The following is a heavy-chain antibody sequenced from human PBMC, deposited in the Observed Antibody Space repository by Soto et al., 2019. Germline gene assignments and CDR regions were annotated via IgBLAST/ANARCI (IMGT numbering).Heavy chain of an antibody. CDR3: AANTYGDLYYFDY. J-gene: IGHJ4*02. D-gene: IGHD4-17*01. CDR2: IVVGSGNT. Sequence: SVKVSCKASGFTFTSSAVQWLRQARGQRLEWIGWIVVGSGNTNYAQKFQERVTITRDMSTSTAYMELSSLRSEDTAVYYCAANTYGDLYYFDYWGQGTLVTVSS. V-gene: IGHV1-58*01. CDR1: GFTFTSSA.